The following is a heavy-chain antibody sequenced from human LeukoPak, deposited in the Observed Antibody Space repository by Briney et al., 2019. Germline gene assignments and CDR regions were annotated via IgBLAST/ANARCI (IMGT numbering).Heavy chain of an antibody. CDR1: GFTFSSYG. V-gene: IGHV3-23*01. CDR2: ISGSGGST. Sequence: QPGGSLTLSCAASGFTFSSYGMHWVRQGPGKGLEWVSAISGSGGSTYYADSVKGRFTISRDNSKNTLYLQMNSLRAEDMAVYYCAELGITIIGGGWGKGTTVTICS. J-gene: IGHJ6*01. CDR3: AELGITIIGGG. D-gene: IGHD3-10*02.